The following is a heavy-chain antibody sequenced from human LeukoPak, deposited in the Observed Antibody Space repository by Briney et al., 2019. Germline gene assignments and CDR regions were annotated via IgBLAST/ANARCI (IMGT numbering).Heavy chain of an antibody. CDR1: GGSISSSSYY. V-gene: IGHV4-39*01. CDR3: ARQGYSSSWYDDY. CDR2: IYYSGST. J-gene: IGHJ4*02. D-gene: IGHD6-13*01. Sequence: SETLSLTCTVSGGSISSSSYYWGWIRQPPGKGLEWIGTIYYSGSTYYNPSLQSRVTISADTPKNQFSLKLSSVTAVDTAVYYCARQGYSSSWYDDYWGQGTLVTVSS.